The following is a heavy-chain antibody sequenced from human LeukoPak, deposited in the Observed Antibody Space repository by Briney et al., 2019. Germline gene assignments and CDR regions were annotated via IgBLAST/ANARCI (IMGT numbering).Heavy chain of an antibody. V-gene: IGHV4-30-2*01. J-gene: IGHJ3*02. CDR1: GGSISSGGYS. D-gene: IGHD1-26*01. CDR2: IYHSGST. CDR3: ARDSSGSRAGDAFDI. Sequence: SETLSLTCAVSGGSISSGGYSWSWIRQPPGKGLEWIGYIYHSGSTYYNPSLKSRVTISVDRSKNQFSLKLSSVTAADTAVYYCARDSSGSRAGDAFDIWGQGTMVTVSS.